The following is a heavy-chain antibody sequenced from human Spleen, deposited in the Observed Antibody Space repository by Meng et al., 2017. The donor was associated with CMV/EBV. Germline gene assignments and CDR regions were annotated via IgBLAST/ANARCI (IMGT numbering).Heavy chain of an antibody. V-gene: IGHV3-20*04. CDR1: GFTFDDYG. J-gene: IGHJ4*02. D-gene: IGHD6-13*01. CDR2: INWNGDKT. Sequence: GGSLRLSCAASGFTFDDYGMSWVRQAPGKGLEWVSSINWNGDKTGYADSVKGRFAISRDNAKKSLYLQMNSLRAEDTAVYYCSYSSLGYWGQGTLVTVSS. CDR3: SYSSLGY.